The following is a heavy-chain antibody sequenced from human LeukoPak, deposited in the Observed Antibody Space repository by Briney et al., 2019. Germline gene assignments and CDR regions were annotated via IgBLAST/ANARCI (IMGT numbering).Heavy chain of an antibody. V-gene: IGHV3-23*01. J-gene: IGHJ4*02. CDR3: ARGEMRGYSYGPLGY. D-gene: IGHD5-18*01. Sequence: PGGSLRLSCAASEFTFSSYAMSWVRQAPGQGLEWVSAISGSGGSTYYADSVKGRFTISRDNSKNTLYLQMNSLRAEDTAVYYCARGEMRGYSYGPLGYWGQGTLVTVSS. CDR1: EFTFSSYA. CDR2: ISGSGGST.